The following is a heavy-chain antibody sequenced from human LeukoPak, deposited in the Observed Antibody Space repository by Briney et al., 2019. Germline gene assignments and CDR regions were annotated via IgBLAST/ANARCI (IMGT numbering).Heavy chain of an antibody. CDR2: INSDGSSI. Sequence: PGGSLRLSCAASGFTFSSYWMHWVRQARGKGLVWVSRINSDGSSIPYADSVKGRFTISRDNAKNTLYLQINSLRVEDTAVYYCAREGRVSGYDFDCWGQGTLVTVSS. J-gene: IGHJ4*02. D-gene: IGHD5-12*01. V-gene: IGHV3-74*03. CDR3: AREGRVSGYDFDC. CDR1: GFTFSSYW.